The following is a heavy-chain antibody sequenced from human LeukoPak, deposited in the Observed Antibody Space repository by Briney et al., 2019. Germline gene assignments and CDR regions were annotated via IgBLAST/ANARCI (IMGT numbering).Heavy chain of an antibody. V-gene: IGHV3-23*01. D-gene: IGHD5-18*01. J-gene: IGHJ4*02. CDR3: ARDPSTAMIFDY. CDR1: GFTFSSYA. CDR2: ISGSGGST. Sequence: PGGSLRLSCAASGFTFSSYAMSWVRQAPGKGLEWVSAISGSGGSTYYADSVKGRFTISRDNSKNSLYLQMNSLRAEDTAVYYCARDPSTAMIFDYWGQGTLVTVSS.